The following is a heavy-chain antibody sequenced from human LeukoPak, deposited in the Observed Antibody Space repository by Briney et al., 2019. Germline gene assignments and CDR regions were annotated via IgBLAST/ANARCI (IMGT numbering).Heavy chain of an antibody. CDR2: IIPIFGTA. V-gene: IGHV1-69*13. CDR3: ARETAAAGTGWFDP. D-gene: IGHD6-13*01. Sequence: SVKVSCKASGGTFSSYAISWVRQAPGQGLECMGGIIPIFGTANYAQKFQGRVTITADESTSTAYMELSSLRSEDTAVYYCARETAAAGTGWFDPWGQGTLVIVSS. CDR1: GGTFSSYA. J-gene: IGHJ5*02.